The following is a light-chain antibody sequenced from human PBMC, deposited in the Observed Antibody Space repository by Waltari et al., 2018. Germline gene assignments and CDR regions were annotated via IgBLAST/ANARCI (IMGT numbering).Light chain of an antibody. CDR2: KND. V-gene: IGLV1-47*01. CDR1: SSNIGSNY. CDR3: AAWDDSLNGWE. Sequence: QSVLTQPPSTSGTPGQGVTISCSRGSSNIGSNYVYWYLQVPGTAPKLLMFKNDQRPSGVPDRISGSKSGTSAFLAINGLRSDDEGDYYCAAWDDSLNGWEFGGGTKVTVL. J-gene: IGLJ2*01.